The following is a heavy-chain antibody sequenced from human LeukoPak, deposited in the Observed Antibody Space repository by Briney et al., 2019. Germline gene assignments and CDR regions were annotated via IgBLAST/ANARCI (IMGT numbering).Heavy chain of an antibody. CDR1: GFSFSIYW. Sequence: TGGSLRLSCAASGFSFSIYWMMWVRQAPGKGLEWVANIKHDGTEKYYVDSVKGRFTISRDNAKDSLFLQMDSLRAEDTAVYYCARQSFDGYHYPDYWGQGSLVTVSS. J-gene: IGHJ4*02. D-gene: IGHD5-24*01. CDR3: ARQSFDGYHYPDY. CDR2: IKHDGTEK. V-gene: IGHV3-7*01.